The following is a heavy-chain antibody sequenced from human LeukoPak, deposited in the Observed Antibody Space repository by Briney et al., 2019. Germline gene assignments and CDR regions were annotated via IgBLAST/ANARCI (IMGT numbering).Heavy chain of an antibody. J-gene: IGHJ4*02. CDR3: ARVSLARYYYGSGSYWQATSLGFDY. CDR1: GGSISSGGYS. D-gene: IGHD3-10*01. CDR2: INHSGST. Sequence: PSETLSLTCAVSGGSISSGGYSWSWIRQPPGKGLEWIGEINHSGSTNYNPSLKSRVTISVDTSKNQFSLKLSSVTAADTAVYYCARVSLARYYYGSGSYWQATSLGFDYWGQGTLVTVSS. V-gene: IGHV4-34*01.